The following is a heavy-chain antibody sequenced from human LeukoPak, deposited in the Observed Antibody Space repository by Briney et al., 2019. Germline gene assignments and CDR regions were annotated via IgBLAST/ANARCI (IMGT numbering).Heavy chain of an antibody. V-gene: IGHV3-13*01. CDR1: GFTFSDYD. CDR3: ARGGAAMAYY. Sequence: GGSLRLSCAASGFTFSDYDMHWVRQATGKGLEWVSAIGTAGDTYYTGSVKGRFTISRDNAKNTLYLQMNSLRAEDTAVYYCARGGAAMAYYWGQGTLVTVSS. CDR2: IGTAGDT. J-gene: IGHJ4*02. D-gene: IGHD5-18*01.